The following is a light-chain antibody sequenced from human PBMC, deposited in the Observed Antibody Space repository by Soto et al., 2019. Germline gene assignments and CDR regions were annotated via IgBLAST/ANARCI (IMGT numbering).Light chain of an antibody. J-gene: IGLJ1*01. CDR2: DVS. CDR1: SSDVGGYKY. V-gene: IGLV2-14*01. Sequence: QSALTQPASVSGSPGQSITISCTGTSSDVGGYKYVSWYQQHPGKAPKLIIYDVSNRPSGVSNRFSGSKSGNTASLTISGLQAEDEADYCCSSYTSSSTYFFGTGTKLTVL. CDR3: SSYTSSSTYF.